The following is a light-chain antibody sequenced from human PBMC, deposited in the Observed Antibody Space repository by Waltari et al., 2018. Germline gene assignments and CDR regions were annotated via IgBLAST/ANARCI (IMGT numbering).Light chain of an antibody. CDR1: SGHSSNV. V-gene: IGLV4-69*01. CDR3: QTGGHGTWV. Sequence: QLVLTQSPSASASLGASVKLTCTLSSGHSSNVIAWHQQQPEKGHRYLMKVNSDGSRSKGDEIPDRFSGSSSGAGRYLTISSLQSEDEADYYCQTGGHGTWVFGGGTKLTVL. CDR2: VNSDGSR. J-gene: IGLJ3*02.